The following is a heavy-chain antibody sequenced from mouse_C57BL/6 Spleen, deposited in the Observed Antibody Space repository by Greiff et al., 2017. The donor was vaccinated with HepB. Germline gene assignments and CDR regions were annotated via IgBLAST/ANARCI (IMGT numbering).Heavy chain of an antibody. D-gene: IGHD1-1*01. CDR1: GYTFTSYW. V-gene: IGHV1-61*01. Sequence: QVQLQQPGAELVRPGSSVKLSCKASGYTFTSYWMDWVKQRPGQGLEWIGNIYPSDSETHYNQKFKGKATLTVDTSSSTAYMQLSSLTSEDSAVYYCARGHYGSSYWYFDVWGTGTTVTVSS. CDR3: ARGHYGSSYWYFDV. J-gene: IGHJ1*03. CDR2: IYPSDSET.